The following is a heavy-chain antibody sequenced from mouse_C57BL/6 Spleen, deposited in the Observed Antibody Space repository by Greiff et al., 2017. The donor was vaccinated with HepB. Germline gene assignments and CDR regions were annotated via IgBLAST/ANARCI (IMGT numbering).Heavy chain of an antibody. D-gene: IGHD2-12*01. V-gene: IGHV1-42*01. CDR1: GYSFTGYY. CDR3: ARGPPRRGAMDY. CDR2: INPSTGGT. Sequence: VQLQQSGPELVKPGASVKISCKASGYSFTGYYMNWVKQSPEKSLEWIGEINPSTGGTTYNQKFKAKATLTVDKSSSTAYMQLKSLTSEDSAVYYCARGPPRRGAMDYWGQGTSVTVSS. J-gene: IGHJ4*01.